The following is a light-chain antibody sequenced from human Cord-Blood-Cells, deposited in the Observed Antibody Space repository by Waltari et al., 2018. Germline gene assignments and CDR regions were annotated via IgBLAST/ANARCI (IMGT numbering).Light chain of an antibody. CDR2: KVS. CDR3: MQGTHGPT. Sequence: VGMTESHLSLPVTVGQPASISRRSSESLVYSDGNTYLNWFHQRPGQYPRRLIYKVSNRDAGVPDRFSGSGSGTDFTLKISRVDAEDVGGYYCMQGTHGPTFGQGTKVDIK. J-gene: IGKJ1*01. CDR1: ESLVYSDGNTY. V-gene: IGKV2-30*01.